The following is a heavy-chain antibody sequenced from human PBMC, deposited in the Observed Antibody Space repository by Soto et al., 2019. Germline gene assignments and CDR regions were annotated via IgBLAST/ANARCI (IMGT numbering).Heavy chain of an antibody. CDR2: ISAYNGDR. V-gene: IGHV1-18*01. CDR1: GYTFTSYA. CDR3: ARDAPPEDY. Sequence: QVQLVQSRAEVKEPGASVKVSCKASGYTFTSYAIGWVRQAPGQGTEWMGWISAYNGDRNYAQKLQGRVTMTTDTSTRTAYMELRILRSDDTAVYYCARDAPPEDYWGQGTLVTVSS. J-gene: IGHJ4*02.